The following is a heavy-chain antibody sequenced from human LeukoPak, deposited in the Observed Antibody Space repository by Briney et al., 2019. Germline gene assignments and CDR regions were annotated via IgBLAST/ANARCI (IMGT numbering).Heavy chain of an antibody. CDR2: ISWNSDSI. J-gene: IGHJ4*02. V-gene: IGHV3-9*01. CDR3: GKGQWSSGWFELDY. Sequence: SPKLSCAASGFTVDDYAIHWVRQDPANGMDRFAGISWNSDSIGYADSVKGRFAISRENDKKSLYLQMNSLRAEDTAVYYCGKGQWSSGWFELDYWGQGTLVTVSS. D-gene: IGHD6-19*01. CDR1: GFTVDDYA.